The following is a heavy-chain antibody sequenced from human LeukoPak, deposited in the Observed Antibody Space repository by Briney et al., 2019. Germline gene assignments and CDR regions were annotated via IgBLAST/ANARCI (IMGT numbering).Heavy chain of an antibody. J-gene: IGHJ4*02. CDR2: ISGSGSTI. D-gene: IGHD6-13*01. V-gene: IGHV3-48*03. Sequence: GGSLRLSCAASGFTFSSYEINWVRQAPGKGLEWVSYISGSGSTIYYADSVKGRFTISRDNAKNSLYLQKNSARAKDTAVYYCGSIPSRKQLVDYWGQGTLVTVSS. CDR1: GFTFSSYE. CDR3: GSIPSRKQLVDY.